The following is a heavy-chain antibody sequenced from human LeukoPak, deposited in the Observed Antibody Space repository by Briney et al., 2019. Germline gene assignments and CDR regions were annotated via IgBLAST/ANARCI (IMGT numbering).Heavy chain of an antibody. J-gene: IGHJ4*02. CDR3: ARDRKEGGLDY. V-gene: IGHV4-30-2*01. CDR1: GGSISSGGYS. Sequence: SETLSLTCAVSGGSISSGGYSWSWIRQPPGKGLEWIGYIYHSGSTYYNPSLKSRVTISVDRSKNQFSLKLSSVTAADTAVYYCARDRKEGGLDYWGRGTLVTVSS. CDR2: IYHSGST.